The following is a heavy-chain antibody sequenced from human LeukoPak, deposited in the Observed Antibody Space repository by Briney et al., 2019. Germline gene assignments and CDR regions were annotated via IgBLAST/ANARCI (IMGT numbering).Heavy chain of an antibody. CDR3: ARGPRVLDQPLLYYFDY. J-gene: IGHJ4*02. CDR1: GYTFTSYG. V-gene: IGHV1-18*01. CDR2: ISAYNGNT. D-gene: IGHD2-21*02. Sequence: ASVKVSCKASGYTFTSYGISWVRQAPGQGLEWMGWISAYNGNTNYAQKLQGRVTMTTDTTTSTAYMELRSLRSDDTAVYYCARGPRVLDQPLLYYFDYWGQGTLVTVSS.